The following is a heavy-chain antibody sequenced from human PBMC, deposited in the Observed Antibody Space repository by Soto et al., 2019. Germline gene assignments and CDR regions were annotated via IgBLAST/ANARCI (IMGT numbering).Heavy chain of an antibody. Sequence: SVKVSCKASGGTFSSYAISWVRQAPGQGLEWMGGIIPIFGTADYAQKFQGRVTITADESTSTAYMELSSLRSEDTAVYYCARAKSHPPYYYGMDVWGQGTTVTVSS. CDR2: IIPIFGTA. CDR1: GGTFSSYA. J-gene: IGHJ6*02. CDR3: ARAKSHPPYYYGMDV. V-gene: IGHV1-69*13.